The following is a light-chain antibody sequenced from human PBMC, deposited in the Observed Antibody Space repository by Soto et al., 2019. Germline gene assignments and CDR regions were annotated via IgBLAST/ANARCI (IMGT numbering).Light chain of an antibody. V-gene: IGKV1-5*03. CDR3: QQYGNLWT. CDR1: QSINNY. J-gene: IGKJ1*01. CDR2: KAS. Sequence: DIQLTQSPSTLSASVGDRVTISCRASQSINNYLAWYQQKPGKAPKLLIYKASTLESGVPSTFSGSGSGTEFSLTISSLQPDDFATYYCQQYGNLWTFGQGTKAEIK.